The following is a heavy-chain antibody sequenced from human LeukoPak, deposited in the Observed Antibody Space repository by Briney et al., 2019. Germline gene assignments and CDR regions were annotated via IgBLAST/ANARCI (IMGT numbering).Heavy chain of an antibody. CDR2: IRYEGSKK. J-gene: IGHJ4*02. CDR1: GFPLNRYG. D-gene: IGHD3-22*01. CDR3: AIPSRYYDSSGYYYNY. V-gene: IGHV3-30*02. Sequence: RGSLRLSWASSGFPLNRYGMHWVRQAPGKGLDGVAFIRYEGSKKYYPDSVKGTLTISRDNSKNTLYLQMKSLTAEDTAVYSCAIPSRYYDSSGYYYNYWGQGTLVTVSS.